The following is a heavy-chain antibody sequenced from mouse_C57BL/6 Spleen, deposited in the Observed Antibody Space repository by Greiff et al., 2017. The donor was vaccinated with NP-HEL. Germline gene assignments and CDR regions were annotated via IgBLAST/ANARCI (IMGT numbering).Heavy chain of an antibody. CDR3: ARVEGIYDYDGALDY. V-gene: IGHV1-26*01. D-gene: IGHD2-4*01. CDR2: INPNNGGT. J-gene: IGHJ4*01. Sequence: VQLQQSGPELVKPGASVKISCKASGYTFTDYYMNWVKQSHGKSLEWIGDINPNNGGTSYNQKFKGKATLTVDKSSSTAYMELRSLTSENSAVYYCARVEGIYDYDGALDYWGQGTSVTVSS. CDR1: GYTFTDYY.